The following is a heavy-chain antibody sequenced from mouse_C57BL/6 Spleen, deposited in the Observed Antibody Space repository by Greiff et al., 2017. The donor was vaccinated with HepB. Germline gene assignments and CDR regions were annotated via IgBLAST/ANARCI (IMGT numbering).Heavy chain of an antibody. D-gene: IGHD2-4*01. J-gene: IGHJ2*01. CDR2: ISSGSSTI. Sequence: DVMLVESGGGLVKPGGSLKLSCAASGFTFSDYGIHWVRQAPEKGLEWVAYISSGSSTIYYADTVKGRFTISRDNAKNTLFLQMTSLRSEDTAMYYCARPGDYPYFDYWGQGTTLTVSS. CDR3: ARPGDYPYFDY. V-gene: IGHV5-17*01. CDR1: GFTFSDYG.